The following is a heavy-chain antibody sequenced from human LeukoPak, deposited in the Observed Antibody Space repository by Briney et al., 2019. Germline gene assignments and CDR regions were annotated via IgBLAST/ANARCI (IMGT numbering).Heavy chain of an antibody. CDR1: GFTFSTYS. CDR2: ISSSSSTI. Sequence: PGGSLRLSCAASGFTFSTYSMNWVRQAPGKGLEWVSYISSSSSTIYYADSVKGRFTISRDNAKNSLYLQMNGLRAEDTAVYYCARDGEGFDPWGQGTLVTVSS. CDR3: ARDGEGFDP. V-gene: IGHV3-48*01. J-gene: IGHJ5*02. D-gene: IGHD3-10*01.